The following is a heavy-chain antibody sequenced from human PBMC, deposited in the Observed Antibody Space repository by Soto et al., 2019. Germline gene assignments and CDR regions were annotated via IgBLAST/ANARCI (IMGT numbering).Heavy chain of an antibody. D-gene: IGHD1-7*01. Sequence: EVQLVESGGGLVQPGRSLRLSCAASGFTFDDYAMHWVRQAPGKGLEWVSGISWNSGSIGYADSVKGRFTISRDNAKNSLYLQMNSLRAEDPALYYCAKGRYNWNYPWFDPWGQGTLVTVSS. CDR2: ISWNSGSI. CDR1: GFTFDDYA. CDR3: AKGRYNWNYPWFDP. J-gene: IGHJ5*02. V-gene: IGHV3-9*01.